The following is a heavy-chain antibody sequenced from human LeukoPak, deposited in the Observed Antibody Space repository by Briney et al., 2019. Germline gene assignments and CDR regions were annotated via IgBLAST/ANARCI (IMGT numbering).Heavy chain of an antibody. J-gene: IGHJ4*02. CDR1: GFTFSTYW. CDR3: ARDLPLPYCGGDCYSY. Sequence: GGSLRLSCAASGFTFSTYWMSWVRQAPGKGLDCLANIKQDGSEEYYVDSVNVRFTISRDNGKNSLYMQMNSLRADDTAVYSCARDLPLPYCGGDCYSYWGQGTLVNVSS. V-gene: IGHV3-7*01. CDR2: IKQDGSEE. D-gene: IGHD2-21*02.